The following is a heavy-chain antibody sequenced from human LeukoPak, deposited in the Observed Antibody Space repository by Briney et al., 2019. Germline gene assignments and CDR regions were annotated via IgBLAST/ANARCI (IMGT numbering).Heavy chain of an antibody. V-gene: IGHV3-64*01. D-gene: IGHD3-16*02. J-gene: IGHJ4*02. Sequence: PGGSLRLSCAASGFIFNSYAMHWVRQAPGRGLEYVSAITSSGGSTFYANSVKGRFIISRDNSNNTLYLQMGSLRAEDMAVYYCTRGPGYDYVWGSYRADYWGQGTLVTVSS. CDR2: ITSSGGST. CDR3: TRGPGYDYVWGSYRADY. CDR1: GFIFNSYA.